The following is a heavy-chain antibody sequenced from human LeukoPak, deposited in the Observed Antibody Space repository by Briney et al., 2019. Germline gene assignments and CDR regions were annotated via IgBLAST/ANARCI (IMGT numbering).Heavy chain of an antibody. V-gene: IGHV1-8*02. J-gene: IGHJ4*02. CDR1: GYTFTSYG. CDR3: ARGTPYCSSASCYNY. D-gene: IGHD2-2*02. CDR2: VYPNSGNT. Sequence: GASVKVSRKGSGYTFTSYGINMGRHAPGQGLEWRGWVYPNSGNTGYAQKFQGRVTMTRDTSISTAYMELSNLRSEDTAVYYCARGTPYCSSASCYNYWGQGSLVTVSS.